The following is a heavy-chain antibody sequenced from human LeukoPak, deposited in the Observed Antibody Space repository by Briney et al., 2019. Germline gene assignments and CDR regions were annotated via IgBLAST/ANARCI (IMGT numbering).Heavy chain of an antibody. V-gene: IGHV4-59*01. D-gene: IGHD1-7*01. CDR2: IYYSGST. CDR1: GGSISSYY. Sequence: VKPSETLSLTCTVSGGSISSYYWSWIRQPPGKGLEWIGYIYYSGSTNYNPSPKSRVTISVDTSKNQFSLKLSSVTAADTAVYYCARTRLNWNYPGHYFDYWGQGTLVTVSS. J-gene: IGHJ4*02. CDR3: ARTRLNWNYPGHYFDY.